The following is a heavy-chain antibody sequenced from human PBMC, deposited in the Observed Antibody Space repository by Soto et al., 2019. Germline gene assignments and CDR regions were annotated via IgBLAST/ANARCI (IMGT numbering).Heavy chain of an antibody. D-gene: IGHD2-21*01. Sequence: LRLSCKASGFMFNNSAMTWVRQAPGQGLQWVASVSDNGGSRGGTYYADSVKGRFTISRDNSKNTLYLQLDSLTGADTAVYYCARAKAVVIAALDIWGQGTMVTVSS. CDR3: ARAKAVVIAALDI. CDR2: VSDNGGSRGGT. CDR1: GFMFNNSA. J-gene: IGHJ3*02. V-gene: IGHV3-23*01.